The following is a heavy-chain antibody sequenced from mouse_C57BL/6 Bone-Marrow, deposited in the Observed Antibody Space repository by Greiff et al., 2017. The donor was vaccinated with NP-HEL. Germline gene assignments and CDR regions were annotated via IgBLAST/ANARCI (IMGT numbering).Heavy chain of an antibody. Sequence: QVQLQQSGAELVRPGTSVKVSCKASGYAFTNYLIEWVTQRPGQGLEWIGVINPGSGGPNYNEKFKGTATLTADQSSSTAYMQLSSLTSEDSAVYFCARTGGYGYDPFAYWGQGTLVTVSA. J-gene: IGHJ3*01. CDR1: GYAFTNYL. V-gene: IGHV1-54*01. D-gene: IGHD2-2*01. CDR3: ARTGGYGYDPFAY. CDR2: INPGSGGP.